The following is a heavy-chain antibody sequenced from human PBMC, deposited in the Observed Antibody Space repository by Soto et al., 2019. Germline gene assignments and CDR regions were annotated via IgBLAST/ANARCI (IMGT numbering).Heavy chain of an antibody. CDR1: GGTFSSYA. CDR3: ARVTYYYGSGSYYRQYNWFDP. Sequence: QVQLVQSGAEVKKPGSSAKVSCKASGGTFSSYAISWVRQAPGQGLEWMGGIIPIFGTANYAQKFQGRVTITADESTSTAYMELSSLRSEDTAVYYCARVTYYYGSGSYYRQYNWFDPWGQGTLVTVSS. D-gene: IGHD3-10*01. CDR2: IIPIFGTA. V-gene: IGHV1-69*01. J-gene: IGHJ5*02.